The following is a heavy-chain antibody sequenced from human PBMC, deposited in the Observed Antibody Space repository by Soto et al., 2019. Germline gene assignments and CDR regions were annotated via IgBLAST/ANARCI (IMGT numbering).Heavy chain of an antibody. CDR1: GGTFSSYA. V-gene: IGHV1-69*01. Sequence: QVQLVQSGAEVKKPGSSVKVSCKASGGTFSSYAISWVRQAPGQGLEWMGGIIPIFGTANYAQKFQGRVTITADESTSTAYMELSSLRSEDTAVYYCAEGEGYYYDSSGYYYDCKLDYWGQGTLVTVSS. D-gene: IGHD3-22*01. J-gene: IGHJ4*02. CDR3: AEGEGYYYDSSGYYYDCKLDY. CDR2: IIPIFGTA.